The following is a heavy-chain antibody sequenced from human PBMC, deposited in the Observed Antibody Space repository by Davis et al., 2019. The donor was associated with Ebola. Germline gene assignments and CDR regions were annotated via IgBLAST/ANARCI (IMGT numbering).Heavy chain of an antibody. D-gene: IGHD2-8*01. CDR1: GYTFVDYY. CDR3: AREVSATGHACDI. Sequence: ASVKVSCKASGYTFVDYYVHWVRQAPGQGFEWMGRVDCRSGVTDRAQNFQGRVTMTRDTSITTAYMELRSLTSDDTALYYCAREVSATGHACDIWGQGTMVTVSS. V-gene: IGHV1-2*06. J-gene: IGHJ3*02. CDR2: VDCRSGVT.